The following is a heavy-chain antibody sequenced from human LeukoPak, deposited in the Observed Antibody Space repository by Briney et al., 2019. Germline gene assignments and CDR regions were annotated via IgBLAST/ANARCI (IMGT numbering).Heavy chain of an antibody. CDR3: ARDPPYYDILTGSLDY. J-gene: IGHJ4*02. CDR2: IWYDGSNK. V-gene: IGHV3-33*01. D-gene: IGHD3-9*01. Sequence: GGSLRLSCAASGFIFSSYGMHWVRQAPGKGLEGVAVIWYDGSNKYYADSVKGRFTISRDNSKNTLYLQMNSLRAEDTAVYYCARDPPYYDILTGSLDYWGQGTLVTVSS. CDR1: GFIFSSYG.